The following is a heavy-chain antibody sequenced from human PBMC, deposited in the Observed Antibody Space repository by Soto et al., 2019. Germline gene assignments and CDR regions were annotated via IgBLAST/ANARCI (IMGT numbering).Heavy chain of an antibody. V-gene: IGHV3-74*01. CDR1: GFTFSNHW. CDR2: VSRDGSVT. CDR3: VRGSDGWSGMDV. J-gene: IGHJ6*02. Sequence: EVRLVESGGGLVQPGGSLRLSCAASGFTFSNHWMYWIRQAPGKGLMWVSRVSRDGSVTYYEDSVKGRFTIFRDNSKNTVYLETDSLRAEDTGEYYCVRGSDGWSGMDVWGQGTTVTVSS. D-gene: IGHD3-3*01.